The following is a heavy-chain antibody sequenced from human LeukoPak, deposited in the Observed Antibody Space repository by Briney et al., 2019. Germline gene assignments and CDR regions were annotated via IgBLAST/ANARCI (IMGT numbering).Heavy chain of an antibody. V-gene: IGHV3-74*01. CDR3: ARVGSKAEVFLDT. CDR1: GFTFKNYW. D-gene: IGHD1-1*01. Sequence: GGSLRLSCSVSGFTFKNYWMHWVRQAPGKGLVWVSRINGDGRDITYADSVKGRFAISRDNAKTTLYLQMNSLRADDTAVYYCARVGSKAEVFLDTWGQGTLVTVSS. J-gene: IGHJ4*02. CDR2: INGDGRDI.